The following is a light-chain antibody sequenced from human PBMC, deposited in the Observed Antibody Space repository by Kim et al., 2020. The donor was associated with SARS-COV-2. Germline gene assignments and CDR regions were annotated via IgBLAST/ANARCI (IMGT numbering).Light chain of an antibody. J-gene: IGKJ2*01. Sequence: PGETSTRSCRASQSISRDFLAWYQRISGQPPRLLIFGASNRAAGIPDRFSGGGSGTDFTLTITRLEPADSAVYYCQQYTTSPPAYTFGQGTKLEI. CDR3: QQYTTSPPAYT. CDR1: QSISRDF. CDR2: GAS. V-gene: IGKV3-20*01.